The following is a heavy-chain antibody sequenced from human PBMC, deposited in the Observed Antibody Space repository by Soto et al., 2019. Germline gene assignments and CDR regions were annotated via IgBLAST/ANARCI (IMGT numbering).Heavy chain of an antibody. Sequence: SETLSLTCTVSGGSISSSSYYWGWIRQPPGKGLEWIGSIYYSGSTYYNPSLKSRVTISVDTSKNQFSLKLSSVTAADTAVYYCARHEGASGSSYYYYYGMDVWGQGTTVTVSS. J-gene: IGHJ6*02. CDR3: ARHEGASGSSYYYYYGMDV. CDR2: IYYSGST. CDR1: GGSISSSSYY. V-gene: IGHV4-39*01. D-gene: IGHD3-10*01.